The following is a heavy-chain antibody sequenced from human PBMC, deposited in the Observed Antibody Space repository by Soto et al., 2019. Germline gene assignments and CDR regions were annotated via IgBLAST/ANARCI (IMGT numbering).Heavy chain of an antibody. CDR1: GYTFTSYD. CDR3: ARGRYDFWSGYYHPDYYYYYMDV. V-gene: IGHV1-8*01. CDR2: MNPNSGNT. Sequence: QVQLVQSGAEVKKPGASVKVSCKASGYTFTSYDINWVRQATGQGLEWMGWMNPNSGNTGYAQKFQGRVTMTRNTSISTAYMKLSSLRSEDTAVYYCARGRYDFWSGYYHPDYYYYYMDVWGKGTTVTVSS. D-gene: IGHD3-3*01. J-gene: IGHJ6*03.